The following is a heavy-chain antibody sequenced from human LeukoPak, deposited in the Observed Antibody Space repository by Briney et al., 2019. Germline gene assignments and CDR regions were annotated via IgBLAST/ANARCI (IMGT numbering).Heavy chain of an antibody. CDR2: IYYSGST. V-gene: IGHV4-59*07. J-gene: IGHJ6*03. D-gene: IGHD1-26*01. CDR1: ARSINGYY. CDR3: ARLTRGSYSFYYYIGV. Sequence: SDTLSLTCTLAARSINGYYWSWIRQPPGNGLEWIGSIYYSGSTNYNPSPKSRVSMSVDTSKNQFSLKLSSVTAADTAVYYCARLTRGSYSFYYYIGVWGKGTTVTVSS.